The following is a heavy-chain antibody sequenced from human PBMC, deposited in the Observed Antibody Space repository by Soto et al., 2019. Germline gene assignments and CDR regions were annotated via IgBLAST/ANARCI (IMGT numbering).Heavy chain of an antibody. Sequence: ASVKVSCKASGYLFTAYSMHWVRLAPGQGLEWMGVVNPSGGSTKYAQNFQGRVTMTRDTSTTTLYMELSSLRSDDTAIYYCARGENCSGGTCYSEYFHRWGQGTLVTVSS. CDR3: ARGENCSGGTCYSEYFHR. V-gene: IGHV1-46*01. J-gene: IGHJ1*01. D-gene: IGHD2-15*01. CDR1: GYLFTAYS. CDR2: VNPSGGST.